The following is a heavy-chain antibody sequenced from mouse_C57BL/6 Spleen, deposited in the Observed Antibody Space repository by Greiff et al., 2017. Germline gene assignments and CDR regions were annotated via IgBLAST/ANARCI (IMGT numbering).Heavy chain of an antibody. CDR1: GFTFTDYY. V-gene: IGHV7-3*01. CDR3: ARYDYLYAMDY. J-gene: IGHJ4*01. D-gene: IGHD2-4*01. CDR2: IRNKANGYTT. Sequence: EVKLMESGGGLVQPGGSLSLSCAASGFTFTDYYMSWVRQPPGKALEWLGFIRNKANGYTTEYSASVQGRFTISRDNSQSILYLQMNALRAEDSATYYCARYDYLYAMDYWGQGTSVTVSS.